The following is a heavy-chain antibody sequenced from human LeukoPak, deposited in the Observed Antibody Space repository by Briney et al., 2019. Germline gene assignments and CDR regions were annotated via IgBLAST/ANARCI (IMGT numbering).Heavy chain of an antibody. D-gene: IGHD4-4*01. V-gene: IGHV3-11*01. CDR2: ISSSGSTI. Sequence: GGSLRLSCAASGFTFSDYYMSWIRQAPGKGLEWVSYISSSGSTIYYADSVKGRFTISRDNAKNSLYLQMNSLRAEDTAVYYCARDATVTNHDAFDIWGQGTMVTVSS. J-gene: IGHJ3*02. CDR1: GFTFSDYY. CDR3: ARDATVTNHDAFDI.